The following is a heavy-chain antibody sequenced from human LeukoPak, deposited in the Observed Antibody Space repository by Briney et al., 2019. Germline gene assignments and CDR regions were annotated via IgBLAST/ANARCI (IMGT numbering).Heavy chain of an antibody. CDR1: GFTFSTYS. D-gene: IGHD2-2*01. CDR3: ARAYSGGGIVVVPAAN. J-gene: IGHJ4*02. Sequence: GGSLRLSCAASGFTFSTYSFNWVRQAPGKGLEWVSYISSSSTTIYYADSVKGRFTISRDDAKNPLYLQMNSLRAEDTAVYYCARAYSGGGIVVVPAANWGQGTLVTVSS. V-gene: IGHV3-48*04. CDR2: ISSSSTTI.